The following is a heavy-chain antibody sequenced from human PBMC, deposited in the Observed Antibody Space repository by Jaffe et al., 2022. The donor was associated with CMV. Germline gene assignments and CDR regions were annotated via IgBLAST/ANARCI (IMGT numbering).Heavy chain of an antibody. J-gene: IGHJ4*02. V-gene: IGHV3-33*01. CDR2: IWYDGSNK. CDR3: ARDKGYSTAPHLNLDY. D-gene: IGHD6-13*01. Sequence: QVQLVESGGGVVQPGRSLRLSCAASGFTFSSYGMHWVRQAPGKGLEWVAVIWYDGSNKYYADSVKGRFTISRDNSKNTLYLQMNSLRAEDTAVYYCARDKGYSTAPHLNLDYWGQGTLVTVSS. CDR1: GFTFSSYG.